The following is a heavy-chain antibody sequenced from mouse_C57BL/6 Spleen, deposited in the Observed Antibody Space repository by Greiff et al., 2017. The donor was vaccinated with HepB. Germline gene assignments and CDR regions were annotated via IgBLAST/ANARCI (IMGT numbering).Heavy chain of an antibody. CDR2: ISDGGSYT. Sequence: DVHLVESGGGLVKPGGSLKLSCAASGFTFSSYAMSWVRQTPEKRLEWVATISDGGSYTYYPDNVKGRFTISRDNAKNNLYLQMSHLKSEDTAMYYCARDLDYYGSSPFDYWGQGTTLTVSS. CDR1: GFTFSSYA. D-gene: IGHD1-1*01. CDR3: ARDLDYYGSSPFDY. V-gene: IGHV5-4*01. J-gene: IGHJ2*01.